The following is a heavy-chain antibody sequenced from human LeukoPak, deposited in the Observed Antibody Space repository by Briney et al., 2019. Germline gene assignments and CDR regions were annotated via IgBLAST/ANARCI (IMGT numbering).Heavy chain of an antibody. Sequence: ASVKVSCKASGYTSTDYYMHWVRQAPGQGLEWMGWINPKSGGANSAQRFQGRVTMTRDTSISTTYMELSRLRSDDTAVYYCAREAFTTVTSATDAFDIWGQGTMVTVSS. CDR1: GYTSTDYY. D-gene: IGHD4-17*01. CDR2: INPKSGGA. J-gene: IGHJ3*02. V-gene: IGHV1-2*02. CDR3: AREAFTTVTSATDAFDI.